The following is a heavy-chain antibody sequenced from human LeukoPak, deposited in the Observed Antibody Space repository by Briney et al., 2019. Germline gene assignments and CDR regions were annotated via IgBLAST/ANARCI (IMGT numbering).Heavy chain of an antibody. V-gene: IGHV3-23*01. J-gene: IGHJ4*02. CDR2: ISASGSGT. D-gene: IGHD3-10*01. CDR1: GIIFSRFA. Sequence: GGSLRLSCAASGIIFSRFAMNWVRQAPGKGLEWIASISASGSGTYYADSVKGRFTISRDNSKNTLYLQMSSLRAEDTALYYCASLASSGSFPFDYWGQGTLVTVSS. CDR3: ASLASSGSFPFDY.